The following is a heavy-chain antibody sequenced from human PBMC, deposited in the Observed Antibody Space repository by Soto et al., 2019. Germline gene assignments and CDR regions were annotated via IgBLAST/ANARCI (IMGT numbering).Heavy chain of an antibody. CDR1: GFTFSRSA. D-gene: IGHD6-13*01. V-gene: IGHV3-23*01. Sequence: GGSLRLSCAASGFTFSRSAMSWVRQAPGRGLKWFSTISGSGGTPYYADSVKGRFTISRDNSKNTLYLVLNSLRAEDTAVYYCAMGLAAAGPLDYWGQGTLVTVSS. CDR2: ISGSGGTP. J-gene: IGHJ4*02. CDR3: AMGLAAAGPLDY.